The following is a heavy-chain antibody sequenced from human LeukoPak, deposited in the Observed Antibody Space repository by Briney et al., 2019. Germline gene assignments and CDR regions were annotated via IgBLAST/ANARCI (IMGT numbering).Heavy chain of an antibody. D-gene: IGHD3-16*01. CDR3: SRDGGEGGNSAFDI. CDR1: GFTFSDYI. J-gene: IGHJ3*02. CDR2: IRRGANSYTT. V-gene: IGHV3-72*01. Sequence: GALRLSCAASGFTFSDYILDWVRQAPGKGLEWVGRIRRGANSYTTEYAASVKGRFTISRDDSKNSLYLHMNSLKAEDTAVYHRSRDGGEGGNSAFDIWGQGTMVTVSS.